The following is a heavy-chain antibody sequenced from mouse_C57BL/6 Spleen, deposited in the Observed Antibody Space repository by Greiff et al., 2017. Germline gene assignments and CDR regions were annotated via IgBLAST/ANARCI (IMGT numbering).Heavy chain of an antibody. CDR3: AKLYITTVVATDY. D-gene: IGHD1-1*01. Sequence: DVQLVEPGGGLVKPGGSLKLSCAASGFTFSDYGMHWVRQAPEKGLEWVAYISSGSSTIYYADTVKGRFTITRDKANSTLFLQLTSLRSEDTAMYYCAKLYITTVVATDYWGQGTSVTVSS. CDR1: GFTFSDYG. CDR2: ISSGSSTI. J-gene: IGHJ4*01. V-gene: IGHV5-17*01.